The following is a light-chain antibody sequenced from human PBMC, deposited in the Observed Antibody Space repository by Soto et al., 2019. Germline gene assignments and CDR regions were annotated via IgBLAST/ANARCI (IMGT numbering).Light chain of an antibody. V-gene: IGKV3-20*01. CDR1: QSVSSSY. J-gene: IGKJ3*01. CDR2: GAS. Sequence: EIVLTQSPGTLSWSPGERATLSCRASQSVSSSYLACYQQKRGQAPRLLIYGASSRATGIPDRFSGSGSGTDFTLTISRLEPEDFAVYYCQQYGSSPRITFGPGTKVDIK. CDR3: QQYGSSPRIT.